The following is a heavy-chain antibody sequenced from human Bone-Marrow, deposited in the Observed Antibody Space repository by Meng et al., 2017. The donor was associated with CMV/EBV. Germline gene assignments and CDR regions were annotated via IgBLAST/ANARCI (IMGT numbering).Heavy chain of an antibody. Sequence: QVQLVQSGAEAKRPGASVKLSCKASGYIFTNYFMHWVRQAPGQALEWMGIINPSGGDTTYARNFQGRITMTRDTSTSTVYMELSSLRSGDTAVYYCARISTTLDASGHGTLGTVSS. J-gene: IGHJ5*01. CDR2: INPSGGDT. CDR1: GYIFTNYF. D-gene: IGHD1-26*01. V-gene: IGHV1-46*01. CDR3: ARISTTLDA.